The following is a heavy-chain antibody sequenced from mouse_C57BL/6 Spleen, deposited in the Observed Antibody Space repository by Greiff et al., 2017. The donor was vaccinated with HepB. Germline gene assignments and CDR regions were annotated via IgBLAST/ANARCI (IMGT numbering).Heavy chain of an antibody. V-gene: IGHV10-1*01. CDR3: VMGYFDY. CDR2: IRSKSNNYAT. Sequence: EVQLVESGGGLVQPKGSLKLSCAVSGFSFNTYAMNWVRQALGKGLEWVARIRSKSNNYATYYADSVKDRFTISRDDSESMIYLQMNNLKTEDTAMYYCVMGYFDYWGQCTTLTVSS. J-gene: IGHJ2*01. CDR1: GFSFNTYA.